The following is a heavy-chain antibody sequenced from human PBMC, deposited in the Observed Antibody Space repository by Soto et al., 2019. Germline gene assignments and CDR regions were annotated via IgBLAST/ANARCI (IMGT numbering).Heavy chain of an antibody. CDR1: GYTFTSND. V-gene: IGHV1-8*01. J-gene: IGHJ3*01. Sequence: QVQLVQSGAEVKKPGASVKVSCKASGYTFTSNDINWVRQATGQGLEWMGWMNPNSGNTGYAQKFQGRVTMTRNTAISTAYMELSSLRSEXXXXXXXXXXXRVVSLWGQGTMVTVSS. CDR3: XXXXRVVSL. CDR2: MNPNSGNT. D-gene: IGHD3-16*02.